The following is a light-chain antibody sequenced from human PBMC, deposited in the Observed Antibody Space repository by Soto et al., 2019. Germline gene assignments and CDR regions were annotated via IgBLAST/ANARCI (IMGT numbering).Light chain of an antibody. J-gene: IGKJ5*01. CDR2: GAS. CDR1: QSVSSN. V-gene: IGKV3-15*01. CDR3: QQYNNWPPIN. Sequence: EIVMTQSPATLSVSPGKRPPLSCRASQSVSSNLAWYQQKPGQAPRLLIYGASTRATGIPARFSGSGSGTEFTLTISSLQSEDFAVYYCQQYNNWPPINFGQGTRLEIK.